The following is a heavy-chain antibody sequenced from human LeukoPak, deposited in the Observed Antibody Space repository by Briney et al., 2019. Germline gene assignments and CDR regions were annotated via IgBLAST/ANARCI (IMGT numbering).Heavy chain of an antibody. CDR2: INPNSGGT. D-gene: IGHD3-22*01. CDR1: GYTFTSYY. V-gene: IGHV1-2*02. CDR3: ARDRSITMIVVVRGNWFDP. J-gene: IGHJ5*02. Sequence: ASVKVSCKASGYTFTSYYMHWVRQAPGQGLEWMGWINPNSGGTNYAQKFQGRVTMTRDTSISTAYMELSRLRSDDTAVYYCARDRSITMIVVVRGNWFDPWGQGTLVTVSS.